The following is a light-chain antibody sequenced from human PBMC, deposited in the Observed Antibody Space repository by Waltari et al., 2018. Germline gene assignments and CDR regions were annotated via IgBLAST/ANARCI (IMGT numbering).Light chain of an antibody. CDR3: QQYYSIPYT. J-gene: IGKJ2*01. Sequence: IVMTQSPDSLAVSLGERAPISCRSSPSVLLSSNNNNYLAWYQQKPGQPPRLLFYWASTRESGVPDRFSGRGSGTDFTLTISSLQAEDVAVYYCQQYYSIPYTFGQGTKLEIK. V-gene: IGKV4-1*01. CDR2: WAS. CDR1: PSVLLSSNNNNY.